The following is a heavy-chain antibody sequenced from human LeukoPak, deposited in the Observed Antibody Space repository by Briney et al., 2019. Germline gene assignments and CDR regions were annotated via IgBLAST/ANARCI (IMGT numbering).Heavy chain of an antibody. J-gene: IGHJ4*02. CDR1: GFTFSSYW. CDR2: IKEDGSEK. CDR3: ARDRTRAYY. Sequence: GGSLRLCCAASGFTFSSYWMSWVRQAAGKGLEWVANIKEDGSEKYYVDSVKGRFTISRDNAKNSLYLQMNSLRAEDTAVYYCARDRTRAYYWGQGTLVTVSS. V-gene: IGHV3-7*01.